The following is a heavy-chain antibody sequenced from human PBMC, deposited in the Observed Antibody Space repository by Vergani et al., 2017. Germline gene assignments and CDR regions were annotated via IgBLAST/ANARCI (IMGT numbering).Heavy chain of an antibody. CDR3: ARGSCLGGSCYKPLFDD. Sequence: QVQLQESGPGLVKPSQTLSLTFTVSGGSINSHNYYWSWIRQPAGKGLEWIGRIHTSGSTNYNPSLKSRVTMSEDTSKNLFSLNLTSGTAADTAVYFCARGSCLGGSCYKPLFDDWRQGILVAVSS. J-gene: IGHJ4*02. CDR1: GGSINSHNYY. D-gene: IGHD2-15*01. CDR2: IHTSGST. V-gene: IGHV4-61*02.